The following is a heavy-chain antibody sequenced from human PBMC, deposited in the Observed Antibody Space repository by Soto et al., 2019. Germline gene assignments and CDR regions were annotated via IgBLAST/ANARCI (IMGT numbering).Heavy chain of an antibody. CDR1: GGSITSSNW. D-gene: IGHD3-22*01. CDR3: ARAPLSSGYSNYFDY. V-gene: IGHV4-4*02. CDR2: IYHSGST. Sequence: SETLSLTCAVSGGSITSSNWWSWVRHPPGKGLEWIGEIYHSGSTNYNPSLKSRVTISVGKSKNQFSLKLSSVTAADTAVYYCARAPLSSGYSNYFDYWGQGTLVTVS. J-gene: IGHJ4*02.